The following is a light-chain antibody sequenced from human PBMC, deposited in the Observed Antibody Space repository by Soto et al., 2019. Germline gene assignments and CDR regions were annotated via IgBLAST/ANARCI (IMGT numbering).Light chain of an antibody. J-gene: IGKJ2*01. V-gene: IGKV3-20*01. CDR2: IAS. CDR3: QLYGTSPPVA. CDR1: QSVTSSS. Sequence: VLTQSPGTLSLSPGERATLSCRASQSVTSSSLAWYQQKPGQAPRLLIFIASKRVTAIPDRFSGSGSGTDFTLTISGLEPEDSAVYYCQLYGTSPPVAFGQGTKLEIK.